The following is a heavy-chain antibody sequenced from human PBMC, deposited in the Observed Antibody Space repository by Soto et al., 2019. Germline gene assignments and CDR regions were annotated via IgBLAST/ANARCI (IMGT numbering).Heavy chain of an antibody. Sequence: GASVKVSCKASGYTFTSYDINWVRQATGQGLEWMGWMNPNSGNTGYAQKFQGRVTMTRNTSISTAYMELSSLRSEDTAVYYCAGRNWNYATSYYYYGMDVWGQGTTVTVSS. CDR3: AGRNWNYATSYYYYGMDV. CDR1: GYTFTSYD. D-gene: IGHD1-7*01. V-gene: IGHV1-8*01. J-gene: IGHJ6*02. CDR2: MNPNSGNT.